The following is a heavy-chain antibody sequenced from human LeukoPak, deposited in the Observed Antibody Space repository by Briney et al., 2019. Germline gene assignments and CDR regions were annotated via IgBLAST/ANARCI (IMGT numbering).Heavy chain of an antibody. V-gene: IGHV4-59*01. CDR2: IYYSGST. CDR1: GGSISSYY. J-gene: IGHJ6*03. CDR3: AREAVRDTAFNYYYYMDV. Sequence: SETPSLTCTVSGGSISSYYWSWIRQPPGKGLEWIGYIYYSGSTNYNPSLKSRVTISVDTSKNQFSLKLSSVTAADTAVYYCAREAVRDTAFNYYYYMDVWGKGTTVTVSS. D-gene: IGHD4-17*01.